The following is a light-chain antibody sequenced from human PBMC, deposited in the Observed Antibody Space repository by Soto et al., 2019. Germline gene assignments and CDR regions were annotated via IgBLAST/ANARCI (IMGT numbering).Light chain of an antibody. CDR2: DVS. CDR1: SSDVGGYNY. Sequence: QSVLTQPASVSGSPGQSITISCTGTSSDVGGYNYVSWYQQHPGKAPKLMIYDVSNRPSGDSNRVSGSKSGNTASLTISGLQAEDEADYYCSSYTSSSTLVVFGGGTKLTVL. J-gene: IGLJ2*01. V-gene: IGLV2-14*01. CDR3: SSYTSSSTLVV.